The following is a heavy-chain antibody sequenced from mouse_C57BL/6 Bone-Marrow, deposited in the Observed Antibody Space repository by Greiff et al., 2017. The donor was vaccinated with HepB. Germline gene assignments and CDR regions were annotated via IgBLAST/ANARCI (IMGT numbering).Heavy chain of an antibody. CDR1: GYTFTAYY. CDR2: ICPGSGRT. CDR3: ARCKCLRRRRNYAMDY. D-gene: IGHD5-1-1*01. J-gene: IGHJ4*01. Sequence: QVQLKESGAELVKPGASVKISCKASGYTFTAYYIIWVKQRPGHGLAWIGKICPGSGRTYYNEKFKGKATLTADKSSSTAYMQLSSLTSEDSAVYFCARCKCLRRRRNYAMDYWGQGTSVTVSS. V-gene: IGHV1-77*01.